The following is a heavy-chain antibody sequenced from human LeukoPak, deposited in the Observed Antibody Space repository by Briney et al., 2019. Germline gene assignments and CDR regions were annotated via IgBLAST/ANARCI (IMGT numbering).Heavy chain of an antibody. D-gene: IGHD1-26*01. CDR3: VREGMGSGSYYADY. J-gene: IGHJ4*02. CDR2: INPNNGGT. Sequence: ASVKVSCKASGYTFSGYYMHWVRQAPGQGLQWMGWINPNNGGTYYAQKFRGRVTMTRDTSISTVYMELSRLRSDDTAVYYCVREGMGSGSYYADYWGQGTLVTVSS. V-gene: IGHV1-2*02. CDR1: GYTFSGYY.